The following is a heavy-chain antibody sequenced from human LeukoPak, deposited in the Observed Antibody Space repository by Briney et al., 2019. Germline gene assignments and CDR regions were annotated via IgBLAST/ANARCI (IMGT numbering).Heavy chain of an antibody. CDR3: ARGGLLWFVSWFDP. CDR1: GGSISSYY. Sequence: KSSETLSLTCTVSGGSISSYYWSWIRQPPGKGLEWIGYIYHSETTSYNPSLKSRVTISVDTSKSQFSLKLRSVTAADTAVYYCARGGLLWFVSWFDPWGQGILVTVSS. D-gene: IGHD3-10*01. V-gene: IGHV4-59*01. J-gene: IGHJ5*02. CDR2: IYHSETT.